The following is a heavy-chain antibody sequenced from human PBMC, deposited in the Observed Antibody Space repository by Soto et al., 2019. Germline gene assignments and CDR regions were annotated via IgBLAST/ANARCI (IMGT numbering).Heavy chain of an antibody. CDR1: RFTFSNYA. CDR2: ISGSGGST. J-gene: IGHJ6*03. V-gene: IGHV3-23*01. CDR3: AKEGGADRRDYYYIDV. D-gene: IGHD3-16*01. Sequence: VQLLESGGGLVQPGGSLRLSCAASRFTFSNYAMTWVRQAPGKGMEWVSAISGSGGSTYYADSVKGRLTISRDKSENLLYRQMNSLRAEDTTLYYCAKEGGADRRDYYYIDVWGKGTTVTVSS.